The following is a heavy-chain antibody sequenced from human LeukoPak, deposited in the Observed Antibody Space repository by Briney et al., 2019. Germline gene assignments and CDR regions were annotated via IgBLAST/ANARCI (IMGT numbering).Heavy chain of an antibody. CDR3: TRAYPPLRTAAAGDL. Sequence: GGSLRLSCSASGFRFSDCDLNWVRQAPGKGLEWVSSNADSIKGRFTISRDNAKNSVYLQMNSLRDEDTAVYYCTRAYPPLRTAAAGDLWGLGTLVSVSS. D-gene: IGHD6-13*01. J-gene: IGHJ5*02. CDR1: GFRFSDCD. V-gene: IGHV3-69-1*01.